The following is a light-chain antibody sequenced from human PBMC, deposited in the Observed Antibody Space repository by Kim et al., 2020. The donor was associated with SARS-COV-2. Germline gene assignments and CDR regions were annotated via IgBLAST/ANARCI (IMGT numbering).Light chain of an antibody. CDR2: YDS. J-gene: IGLJ3*02. CDR3: QVWDSSIDHRV. V-gene: IGLV3-21*04. CDR1: NIGSKS. Sequence: PGKTDRITCGGNNIGSKSVHWYQQNPCQAPVLVIYYDSDRPSGIPVRFSGSNSGNTATLTSSRVEAGDEADYYCQVWDSSIDHRVFGGGTQLTVL.